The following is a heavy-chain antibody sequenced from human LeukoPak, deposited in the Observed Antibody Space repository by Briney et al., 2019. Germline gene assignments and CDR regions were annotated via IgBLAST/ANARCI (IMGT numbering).Heavy chain of an antibody. CDR2: ISYDGSNK. V-gene: IGHV3-30-3*01. Sequence: PGRSLRLSCAASGFTFSSYAMHWVRQAPGKGLEWVAVISYDGSNKYYADSVKGRFTTSRDNSKNTLYLQMNSLRAEDTAVYYCARDQAYYDSSGYAWYFDYWGQGTLVTVSS. D-gene: IGHD3-22*01. J-gene: IGHJ4*02. CDR1: GFTFSSYA. CDR3: ARDQAYYDSSGYAWYFDY.